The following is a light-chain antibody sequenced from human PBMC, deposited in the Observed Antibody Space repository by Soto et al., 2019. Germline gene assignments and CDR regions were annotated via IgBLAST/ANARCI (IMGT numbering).Light chain of an antibody. CDR3: TSYASGSTHVV. CDR1: SSDIGGYDY. V-gene: IGLV2-14*01. CDR2: DVN. Sequence: QSALTQPASVSGSPGQSITLSCTGTSSDIGGYDYVSWYQRHPGKAPKLIIYDVNNRPSGVSNRFSGSKSCNTASLTISGLQAEDGADYYCTSYASGSTHVVFGGGTKLTVL. J-gene: IGLJ2*01.